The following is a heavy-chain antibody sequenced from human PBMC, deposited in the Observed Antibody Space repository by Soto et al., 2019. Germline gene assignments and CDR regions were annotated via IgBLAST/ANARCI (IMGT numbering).Heavy chain of an antibody. D-gene: IGHD3-3*01. CDR1: GGSISDFY. CDR2: IHHSGST. Sequence: GPCNTSETLSLTCTVSGGSISDFYWTWIRQPPGKGLEWIGYIHHSGSTNYNPSLKSRVTISGDTSKNQFSLRLTSVTAADTAVYYCARSALNYDFWSGIRPWGQGTLVTVSS. CDR3: ARSALNYDFWSGIRP. V-gene: IGHV4-59*01. J-gene: IGHJ5*02.